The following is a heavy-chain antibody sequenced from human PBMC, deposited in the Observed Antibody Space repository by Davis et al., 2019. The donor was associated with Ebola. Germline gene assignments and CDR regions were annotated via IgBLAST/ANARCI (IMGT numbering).Heavy chain of an antibody. J-gene: IGHJ4*02. CDR3: ARAPKYTGYDLPYYFDY. CDR2: IGPSGSTT. D-gene: IGHD5-12*01. Sequence: GESLKISCVASGFTFSDYHMNWIRQAPGKGLEWVSYIGPSGSTTYYTDSVKGRFTISRDNAKTSLYLQMNSLRGEDTAVYYCARAPKYTGYDLPYYFDYWGQGTLVTVSS. CDR1: GFTFSDYH. V-gene: IGHV3-11*04.